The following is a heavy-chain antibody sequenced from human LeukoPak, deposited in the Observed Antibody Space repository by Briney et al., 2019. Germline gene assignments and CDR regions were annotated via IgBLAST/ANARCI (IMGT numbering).Heavy chain of an antibody. Sequence: GGTLRLSCAASGFTFSSYGMSWVRQAPGKGLEWVSAISGSGGSTYYADSVKGRFTISRDNSKNTLYLQMNSLRAEDTAVYYCARDIVGGYSSGWPWGIDYWGQGTLVTVSS. V-gene: IGHV3-23*01. J-gene: IGHJ4*02. D-gene: IGHD6-19*01. CDR1: GFTFSSYG. CDR2: ISGSGGST. CDR3: ARDIVGGYSSGWPWGIDY.